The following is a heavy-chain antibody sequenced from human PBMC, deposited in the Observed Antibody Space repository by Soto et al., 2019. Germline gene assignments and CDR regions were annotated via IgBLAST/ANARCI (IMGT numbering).Heavy chain of an antibody. Sequence: SETLSLTCTVSGGSISSYYWSWIRQPPGKGLEWIGYIYYSGSTNYNPSLKSRVTISVDTSKNQFSLKLSSVTAADTAVYYCARDSLLWFGESNYYYYGMDVWGQVTTVTVSS. J-gene: IGHJ6*02. D-gene: IGHD3-10*01. CDR3: ARDSLLWFGESNYYYYGMDV. CDR2: IYYSGST. CDR1: GGSISSYY. V-gene: IGHV4-59*01.